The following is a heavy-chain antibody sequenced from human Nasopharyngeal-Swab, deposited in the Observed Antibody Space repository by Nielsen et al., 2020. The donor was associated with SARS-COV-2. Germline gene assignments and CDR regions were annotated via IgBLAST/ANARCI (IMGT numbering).Heavy chain of an antibody. CDR1: GYTFTSYG. Sequence: ASVKVSCKASGYTFTSYGISWVRQAPGQGLEWMGWISAYNGNTNYAQKLQGRVTMTTDTSTSTAYMELRSLRSDDTAVYYCARVRRAEDSSGWYVFDYWGQGTLVTVSS. J-gene: IGHJ4*02. V-gene: IGHV1-18*01. D-gene: IGHD6-19*01. CDR2: ISAYNGNT. CDR3: ARVRRAEDSSGWYVFDY.